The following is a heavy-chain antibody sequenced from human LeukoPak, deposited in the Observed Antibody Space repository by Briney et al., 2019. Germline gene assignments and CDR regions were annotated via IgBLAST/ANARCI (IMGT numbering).Heavy chain of an antibody. V-gene: IGHV3-48*03. Sequence: GGSLRLSCEASGFTFSIYEVNWVRQAPGKGLEWLSHISDSGSSVHYADSVKGRFTISRDNSKNSLYLEMNSLRVEDTAIYYCARDATTAIGTVYMDVWGKGPRSPSP. J-gene: IGHJ6*03. CDR1: GFTFSIYE. CDR2: ISDSGSSV. CDR3: ARDATTAIGTVYMDV. D-gene: IGHD1-1*01.